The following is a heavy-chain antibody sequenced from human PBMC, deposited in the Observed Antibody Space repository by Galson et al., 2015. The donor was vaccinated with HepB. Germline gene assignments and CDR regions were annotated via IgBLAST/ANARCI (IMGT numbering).Heavy chain of an antibody. CDR3: ARVNPAQATHYNEALDS. CDR2: IIPLVGTA. CDR1: GGTFSTFT. V-gene: IGHV1-69*08. D-gene: IGHD3-10*01. J-gene: IGHJ4*02. Sequence: SVKVSCKASGGTFSTFTLIWVRQAPGQGLEWMGRIIPLVGTAIYAQRFQGRVTITADKSTSTAYMELSRLRSEDTAVYYCARVNPAQATHYNEALDSWGQGTLVTVSS.